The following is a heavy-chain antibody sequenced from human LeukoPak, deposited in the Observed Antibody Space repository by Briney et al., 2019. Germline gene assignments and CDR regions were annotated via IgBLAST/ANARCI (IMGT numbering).Heavy chain of an antibody. J-gene: IGHJ5*02. D-gene: IGHD3-10*01. CDR3: ARDRENYYGSGELSWFDP. Sequence: SETLSLTCTVSGGSISSYYWSWIRQPPGKGLEWIGNIYYSGSTKYNPSLRSRVTISIDTSKNQFSLKLSSVTAADTAVYYCARDRENYYGSGELSWFDPWGQGTLVTVSS. V-gene: IGHV4-59*01. CDR1: GGSISSYY. CDR2: IYYSGST.